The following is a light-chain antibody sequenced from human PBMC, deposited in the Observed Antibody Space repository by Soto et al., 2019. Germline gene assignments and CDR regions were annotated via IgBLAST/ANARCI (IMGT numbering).Light chain of an antibody. CDR1: QGVGSW. J-gene: IGKJ4*01. CDR2: AAS. Sequence: IQMTQSPSSVSASIGDTVTITCRASQGVGSWLAWYQQKPGKAPIFLIYAASTLQSGVRSRFSGSGSGTEFTLTISSLQPEDLATYYCQQANRLPLTFGGGTKVEIK. CDR3: QQANRLPLT. V-gene: IGKV1-12*01.